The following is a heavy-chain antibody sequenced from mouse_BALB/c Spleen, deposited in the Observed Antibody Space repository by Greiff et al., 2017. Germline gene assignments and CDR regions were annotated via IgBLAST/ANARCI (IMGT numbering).Heavy chain of an antibody. CDR2: ISSGGSYT. CDR1: GFTFSSYA. V-gene: IGHV5-9-4*01. J-gene: IGHJ3*01. Sequence: EVMLVESGGGLVKPGGSLKLSCAASGFTFSSYAMSWVRQSPEKRLEWVAEISSGGSYTYYPDTVTGRFTISRDNAKNTLYLEMSSLRSEDTAMYYCARDEDYDGFAYWGQGTLVTVSA. CDR3: ARDEDYDGFAY. D-gene: IGHD2-4*01.